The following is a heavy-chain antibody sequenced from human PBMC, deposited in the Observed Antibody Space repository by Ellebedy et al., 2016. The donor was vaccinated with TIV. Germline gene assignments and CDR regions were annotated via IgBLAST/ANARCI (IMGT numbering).Heavy chain of an antibody. Sequence: GESLKISCAPSGFIFSHYHMHWVRQAPGKGLEWVALIWSDGSEEYYAASVKGRFTLSRDNSKNTLYLQMNSLTAKDTAVYYCAREVLGGQGDMDVWGQGTTLTVSS. V-gene: IGHV3-33*01. D-gene: IGHD3-10*01. CDR1: GFIFSHYH. CDR3: AREVLGGQGDMDV. CDR2: IWSDGSEE. J-gene: IGHJ6*02.